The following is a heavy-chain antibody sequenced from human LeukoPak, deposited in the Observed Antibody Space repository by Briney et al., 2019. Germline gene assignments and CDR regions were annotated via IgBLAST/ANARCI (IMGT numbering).Heavy chain of an antibody. D-gene: IGHD3-10*01. Sequence: GRSLRLSCAASGFTFDDYAMHWVRQAPGKGLEWVSGITWNRDNIGYGDSVKGRFTISRDNAKNSLYLQMNSLRAEDTALYYCAKDNYGGITSGWFDPWGQGTLVTVSS. V-gene: IGHV3-9*01. J-gene: IGHJ5*02. CDR3: AKDNYGGITSGWFDP. CDR1: GFTFDDYA. CDR2: ITWNRDNI.